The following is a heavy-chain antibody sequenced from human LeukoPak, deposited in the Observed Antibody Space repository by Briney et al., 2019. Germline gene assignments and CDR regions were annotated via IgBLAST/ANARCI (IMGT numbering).Heavy chain of an antibody. V-gene: IGHV4-59*11. CDR1: GGSISSHY. J-gene: IGHJ4*02. Sequence: SETLSLTCTVSGGSISSHYWSWIRQPPGKGLEWIGYIYYSGSTNYNPSLKSRVTISVDTSKNQFSLKLSSVIAADTAVYYCARVTAAALDYWGQGTLVTVSS. CDR2: IYYSGST. CDR3: ARVTAAALDY. D-gene: IGHD6-13*01.